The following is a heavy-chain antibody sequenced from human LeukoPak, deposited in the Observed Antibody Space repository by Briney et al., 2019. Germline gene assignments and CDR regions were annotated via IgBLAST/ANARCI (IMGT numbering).Heavy chain of an antibody. CDR3: AGGERIHPYFDS. V-gene: IGHV4-59*01. J-gene: IGHJ4*02. Sequence: PSETLSLTCTVSGGSISSYYWSWIRQPPGKGLEWIGYIYYSGSTNNNPSLKSRVTISVDTSKNQFSLKLSSVTAADTAVYYCAGGERIHPYFDSGGKGPLVTVS. D-gene: IGHD5-18*01. CDR1: GGSISSYY. CDR2: IYYSGST.